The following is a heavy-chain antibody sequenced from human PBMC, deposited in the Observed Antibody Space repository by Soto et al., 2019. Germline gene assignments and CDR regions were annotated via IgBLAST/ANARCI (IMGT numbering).Heavy chain of an antibody. D-gene: IGHD1-7*01. CDR2: IQSGGPT. Sequence: GGSLRLSCAASGFTVSSKYMSWVRQAPGKGLEWVSLIQSGGPTYYADSVKGRFTISRDTSENTVHLQMDSLRAEDTAVYYCARELELRKNSNRYYFDYWGQGTLVTVSS. J-gene: IGHJ4*02. V-gene: IGHV3-66*01. CDR1: GFTVSSKY. CDR3: ARELELRKNSNRYYFDY.